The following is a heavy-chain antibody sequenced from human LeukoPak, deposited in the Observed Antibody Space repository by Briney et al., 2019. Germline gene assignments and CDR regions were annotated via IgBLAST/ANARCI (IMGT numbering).Heavy chain of an antibody. CDR1: GGSISSGSYY. V-gene: IGHV4-31*03. Sequence: SETLSLTCSVSGGSISSGSYYWSWIRQHQGKGLEWIGYIYYSGSTYYNPSLKSRVTISVDTSKNQFSLKLSSVTAADTAVYYCARAGHYDSSGYYYADAFDLWGQGTMVTVSS. D-gene: IGHD3-22*01. CDR3: ARAGHYDSSGYYYADAFDL. J-gene: IGHJ3*01. CDR2: IYYSGST.